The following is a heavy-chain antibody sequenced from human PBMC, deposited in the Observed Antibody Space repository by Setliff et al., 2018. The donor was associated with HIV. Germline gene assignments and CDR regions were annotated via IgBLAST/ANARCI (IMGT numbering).Heavy chain of an antibody. J-gene: IGHJ4*02. CDR1: GGSISSGGYY. CDR3: ARDKSGTGGPKYFFDY. CDR2: IYYSGST. D-gene: IGHD1-1*01. Sequence: SETLSLTCTVSGGSISSGGYYWSWIRQHPGKGLEWIAYIYYSGSTYYNPSLQSRVTISVDTSKNQFSLKVTSVTAADTAVYYCARDKSGTGGPKYFFDYWGQGTLVTVSS. V-gene: IGHV4-31*03.